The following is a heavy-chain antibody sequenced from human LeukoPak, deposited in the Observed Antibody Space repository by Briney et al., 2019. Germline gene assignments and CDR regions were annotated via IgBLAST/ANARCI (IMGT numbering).Heavy chain of an antibody. D-gene: IGHD4-23*01. CDR3: AREVKYYGMDV. CDR1: GFTFSGYE. J-gene: IGHJ6*02. Sequence: GGSLRLSCAASGFTFSGYEMDWVRQAPGKGLEWVSYISSSGSTIYYADSVKGRFTISRDNAKNSLYLQMNSLRAEDTAVYYCAREVKYYGMDVWGQGTTVTVSS. CDR2: ISSSGSTI. V-gene: IGHV3-48*03.